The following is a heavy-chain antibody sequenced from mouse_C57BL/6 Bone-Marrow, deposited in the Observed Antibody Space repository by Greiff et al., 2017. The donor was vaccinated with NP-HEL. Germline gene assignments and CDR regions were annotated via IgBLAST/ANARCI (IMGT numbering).Heavy chain of an antibody. D-gene: IGHD2-4*01. CDR3: TRLGRLRRYAMDY. V-gene: IGHV6-6*01. Sequence: EVKVEKSGGGLVQPGGSMKLSCAASGFTFSDAWMDWVRQSPEKGLEWVAEIRNKANNHATYYAESVKGRFTISRDDSKSSVYLQMNSLRAEDTGIYYCTRLGRLRRYAMDYWGQGTSVTVSS. CDR1: GFTFSDAW. J-gene: IGHJ4*01. CDR2: IRNKANNHAT.